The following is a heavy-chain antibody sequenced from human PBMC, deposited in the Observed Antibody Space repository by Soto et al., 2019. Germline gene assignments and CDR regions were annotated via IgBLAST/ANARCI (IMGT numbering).Heavy chain of an antibody. J-gene: IGHJ4*02. CDR3: VRRVTGYYDY. Sequence: EVQLAESGGGMVQPGGSLRLSCAASGFTFSSYDMHWVRQAPGKGLEYVSSISSNGGTTYYGNSVKGRFTISRDNSKNQLYLQMASQTAEDMAVYYCVRRVTGYYDYWGQGTLVTVSS. D-gene: IGHD1-26*01. CDR1: GFTFSSYD. V-gene: IGHV3-64*01. CDR2: ISSNGGTT.